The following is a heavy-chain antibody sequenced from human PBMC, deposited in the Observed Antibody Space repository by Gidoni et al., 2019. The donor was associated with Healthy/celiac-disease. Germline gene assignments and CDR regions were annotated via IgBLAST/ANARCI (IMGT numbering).Heavy chain of an antibody. Sequence: EVQLVESGGGLVQPGRSLRLSCTASGFTFGDYAMSWFRQAPGKGLEWVGFIRSKAYGGTTGYAASVKGRFTISRDDSKSIAYLQMNSLKTEDTAVYYCTRVDWRGSSSWSAPFDYWGQGTLVTVSS. CDR1: GFTFGDYA. V-gene: IGHV3-49*03. D-gene: IGHD6-13*01. J-gene: IGHJ4*02. CDR2: IRSKAYGGTT. CDR3: TRVDWRGSSSWSAPFDY.